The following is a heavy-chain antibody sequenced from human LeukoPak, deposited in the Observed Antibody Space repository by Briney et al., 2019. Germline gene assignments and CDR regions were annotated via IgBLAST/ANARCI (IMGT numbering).Heavy chain of an antibody. Sequence: PSETLSLTCTVSGGSISSYYWSWIRQPPGKALERIGYIYYSGSTNYNPSLKSRVTISVDTSKNQFSLRLSSVTAADTAVYYCARQIVVVPAAIGPDAFDIWGQGTMVTVSS. CDR3: ARQIVVVPAAIGPDAFDI. J-gene: IGHJ3*02. V-gene: IGHV4-59*01. CDR1: GGSISSYY. D-gene: IGHD2-2*01. CDR2: IYYSGST.